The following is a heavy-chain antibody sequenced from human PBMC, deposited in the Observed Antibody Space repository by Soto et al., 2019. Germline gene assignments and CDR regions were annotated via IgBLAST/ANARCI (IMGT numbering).Heavy chain of an antibody. V-gene: IGHV4-30-4*01. D-gene: IGHD1-7*01. Sequence: PSETLSLTCTVSGGSISSGDYYWSWIRQPPGKGLEWIGYIYYSGSTYYNPSLKSRVTISVDTSENQFSLKLSSVTAADTAVHYCAIPYNWNYGDYYYGMDVWGQGTTVTVSS. J-gene: IGHJ6*02. CDR3: AIPYNWNYGDYYYGMDV. CDR1: GGSISSGDYY. CDR2: IYYSGST.